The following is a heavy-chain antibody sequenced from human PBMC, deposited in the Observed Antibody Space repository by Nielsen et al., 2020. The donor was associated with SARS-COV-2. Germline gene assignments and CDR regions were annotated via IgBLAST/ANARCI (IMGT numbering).Heavy chain of an antibody. CDR2: ISSSSSYI. D-gene: IGHD5-12*01. J-gene: IGHJ6*02. CDR3: ARPLGRYSGYQSYGMDV. Sequence: GGSLRLSCAASGFTFSSYSMNWVRQAPGKGLEWVSSISSSSSYIYYADSVKGRFTISRDNAKNSLYLQMNSLRAEDTAVYYCARPLGRYSGYQSYGMDVWGQGTTVTVSS. CDR1: GFTFSSYS. V-gene: IGHV3-21*01.